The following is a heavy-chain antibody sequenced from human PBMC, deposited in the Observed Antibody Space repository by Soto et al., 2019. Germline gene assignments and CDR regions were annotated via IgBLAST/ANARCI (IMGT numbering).Heavy chain of an antibody. CDR2: ISASTRNT. V-gene: IGHV1-18*01. D-gene: IGHD2-15*01. Sequence: QVQLVQSEDEVKNPGASVRVSCQASGYTFSDYAITWVRQAPGQGLEWMGWISASTRNTDQEHNCQGRVIMTLDTSTNTAYMKLRSLRSDDTAVYYCASWYCSVGSCYASWQFDLWGRGTLVTVSS. J-gene: IGHJ2*01. CDR1: GYTFSDYA. CDR3: ASWYCSVGSCYASWQFDL.